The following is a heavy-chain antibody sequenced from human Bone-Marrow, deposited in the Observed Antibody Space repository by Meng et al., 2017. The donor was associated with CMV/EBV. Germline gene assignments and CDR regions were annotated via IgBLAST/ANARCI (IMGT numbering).Heavy chain of an antibody. D-gene: IGHD6-6*01. CDR1: GGSFGGCY. Sequence: TCAVYGGSFGGCYWSWIRQPPGKGLEWIGEINHSGSTNYNPSLKSRVTISVDTSKNQFSLKLSSVTAADTAVYYCARGLSSSDWFDPWGQGTLVTVSS. V-gene: IGHV4-34*01. CDR2: INHSGST. J-gene: IGHJ5*02. CDR3: ARGLSSSDWFDP.